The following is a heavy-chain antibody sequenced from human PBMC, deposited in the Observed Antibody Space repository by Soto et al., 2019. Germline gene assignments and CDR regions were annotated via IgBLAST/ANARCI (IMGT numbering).Heavy chain of an antibody. CDR3: ARQAGTITNYYYYYMAV. Sequence: GESLKISCKGSGYSFTNYWIGWVRQMPGKGLEWMGIIYPGDSDTRYSPPFQGQVTISADKSISTAYLQWSSLKASDTAMYYCARQAGTITNYYYYYMAVWGKGTTVTVSS. J-gene: IGHJ6*03. D-gene: IGHD1-7*01. CDR2: IYPGDSDT. CDR1: GYSFTNYW. V-gene: IGHV5-51*01.